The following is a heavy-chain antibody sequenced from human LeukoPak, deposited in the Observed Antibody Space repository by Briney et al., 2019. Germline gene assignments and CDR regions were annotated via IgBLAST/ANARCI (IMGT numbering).Heavy chain of an antibody. CDR3: AKIPLSGSYYYGPFDY. D-gene: IGHD1-26*01. CDR2: ISGSGGRT. CDR1: GFTFSNYA. Sequence: GGSLRLSCAAPGFTFSNYAMSWVRQAPGKGPEWVSAISGSGGRTYYGDPVKGRFTISRDNSKNTLYLQMNIVRAEDTAVYYCAKIPLSGSYYYGPFDYWGQGTLVTVSS. J-gene: IGHJ4*02. V-gene: IGHV3-23*01.